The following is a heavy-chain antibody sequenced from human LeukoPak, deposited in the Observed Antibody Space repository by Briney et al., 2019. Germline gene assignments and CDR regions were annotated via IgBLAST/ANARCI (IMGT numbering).Heavy chain of an antibody. CDR3: ARDPSTSGGYFLFDP. D-gene: IGHD1-26*01. V-gene: IGHV4-61*02. Sequence: SQTLSLTCTVSGGSISSGSYYWSWIRQPAGKGVEWIGRIYTSGSTNYNPSLKSRVTISVDTSKNQFSLKLSSVTAADTAVYYCARDPSTSGGYFLFDPWGQGTLVTVSS. CDR1: GGSISSGSYY. J-gene: IGHJ5*02. CDR2: IYTSGST.